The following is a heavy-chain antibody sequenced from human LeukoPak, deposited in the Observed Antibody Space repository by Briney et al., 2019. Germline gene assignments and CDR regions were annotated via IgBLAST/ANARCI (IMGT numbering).Heavy chain of an antibody. CDR3: ARATRGYYYDSSDYYRFDY. CDR2: IYYSGST. J-gene: IGHJ4*02. Sequence: SETLSLTCTVSGGSISSSSYYWGWIRQPPGKGREWIGSIYYSGSTYYNPSLKSRVTISVDTANNQFSLKLSSVTAADTAVYYCARATRGYYYDSSDYYRFDYWGQGTLVTVSS. D-gene: IGHD3-22*01. V-gene: IGHV4-39*01. CDR1: GGSISSSSYY.